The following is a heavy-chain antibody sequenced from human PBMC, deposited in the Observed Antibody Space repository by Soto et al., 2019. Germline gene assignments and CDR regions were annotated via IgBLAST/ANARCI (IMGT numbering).Heavy chain of an antibody. J-gene: IGHJ5*02. CDR1: GYTFTSYY. D-gene: IGHD2-8*01. CDR3: AKDRPRLTQQFNGVS. Sequence: GASVKLSCKASGYTFTSYYMHWVRQAPEQGLEWLGWISAFTGVTDYAQKFQGRLTLTTDTSTSTAYMELRSLRSDDTAVYYCAKDRPRLTQQFNGVSWGQGTLVTVSS. V-gene: IGHV1-18*04. CDR2: ISAFTGVT.